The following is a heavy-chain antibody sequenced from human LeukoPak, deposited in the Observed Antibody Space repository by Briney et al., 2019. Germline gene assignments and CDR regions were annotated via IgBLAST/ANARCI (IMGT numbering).Heavy chain of an antibody. V-gene: IGHV4-4*07. Sequence: SETLSLTCTVSGGSINSYYWSWIRQPAGKGLEWIGRIFSSGNTIYNPSLQSRVTMSVDTSKNQFSLRLNSVTAADTAVYYCARPPHRLIGHGFDPGGQGPLVTVSS. CDR2: IFSSGNT. D-gene: IGHD3-16*01. J-gene: IGHJ5*02. CDR3: ARPPHRLIGHGFDP. CDR1: GGSINSYY.